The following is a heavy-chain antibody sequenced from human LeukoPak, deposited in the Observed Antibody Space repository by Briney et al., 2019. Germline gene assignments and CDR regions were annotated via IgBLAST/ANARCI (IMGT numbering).Heavy chain of an antibody. D-gene: IGHD6-13*01. CDR2: INPNSGGT. V-gene: IGHV1-2*02. CDR3: ARGIAAAASFDY. CDR1: GYTFTGYY. J-gene: IGHJ4*02. Sequence: ASVKVSCKASGYTFTGYYMHLVRQAPGQGLEWMGWINPNSGGTNYAQKFQGRVTMTRDTSISTAYMELSRLRSDDTAVYYCARGIAAAASFDYWGQGTLVTVSS.